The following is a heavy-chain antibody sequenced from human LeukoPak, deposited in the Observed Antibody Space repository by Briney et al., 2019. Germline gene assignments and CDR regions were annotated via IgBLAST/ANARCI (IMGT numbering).Heavy chain of an antibody. CDR3: ARLHYDILTHYSYGMDV. V-gene: IGHV5-51*01. Sequence: GESLKISCKGFGYSFTSYWIGWVRQMPGKGLEWMGIIDPGDSDTRYSPSFEGQVTISADKSISTAYLQWSSLKASDTAMYYCARLHYDILTHYSYGMDVWGQGTTVTVSS. CDR2: IDPGDSDT. J-gene: IGHJ6*02. D-gene: IGHD3-9*01. CDR1: GYSFTSYW.